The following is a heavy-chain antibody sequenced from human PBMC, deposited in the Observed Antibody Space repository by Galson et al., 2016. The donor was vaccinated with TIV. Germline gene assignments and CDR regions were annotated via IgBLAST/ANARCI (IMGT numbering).Heavy chain of an antibody. CDR2: IDQDGSEK. J-gene: IGHJ4*02. CDR1: GLTFSSYW. Sequence: SLRLSCAASGLTFSSYWMTWVRQAPGKGLEWVANIDQDGSEKYYVDSVKGRFTISRDNAKNSLYLQMNSLRVEDTAVYYCARAIAASECYWDQGTLVTVSS. CDR3: ARAIAASECY. V-gene: IGHV3-7*03. D-gene: IGHD6-13*01.